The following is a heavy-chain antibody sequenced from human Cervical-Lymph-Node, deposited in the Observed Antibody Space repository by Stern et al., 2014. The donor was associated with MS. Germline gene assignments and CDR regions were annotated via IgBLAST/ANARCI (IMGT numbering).Heavy chain of an antibody. V-gene: IGHV1-46*03. CDR2: TDPSGGGS. J-gene: IGHJ4*02. CDR1: GYTFTNYY. Sequence: VQLVESGAEVKKPGASVKVSCTATGYTFTNYYMHWLRRAPGQGLEWMGITDPSGGGSTYAQKFQGRVTMTRDTSTSTVYMELSSLRSDDTAVYYCARDLSRSEDYSGGCPNYWGQGSLVTVSS. CDR3: ARDLSRSEDYSGGCPNY. D-gene: IGHD2-15*01.